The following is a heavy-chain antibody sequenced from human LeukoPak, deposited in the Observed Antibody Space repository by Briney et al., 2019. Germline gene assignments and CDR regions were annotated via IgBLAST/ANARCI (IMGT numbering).Heavy chain of an antibody. D-gene: IGHD1-7*01. CDR1: GGTFSSYA. CDR2: IIPIFGTA. CDR3: ARNYEGWFDP. J-gene: IGHJ5*02. Sequence: VASVKVSCKASGGTFSSYAISWVRQAPGQGLEWMGGIIPIFGTANYAQKFQGRVTITTDESTNTAYMELSSLRSEDTAVYYCARNYEGWFDPWGQGTLVTVSS. V-gene: IGHV1-69*05.